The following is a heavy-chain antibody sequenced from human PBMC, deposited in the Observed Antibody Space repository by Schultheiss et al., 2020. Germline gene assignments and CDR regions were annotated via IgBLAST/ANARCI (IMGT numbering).Heavy chain of an antibody. CDR1: GYSIRRGYY. J-gene: IGHJ4*02. Sequence: SETLSLTCTVSGYSIRRGYYWGWIRQPPGKGLEWIGSIYHSGNTYCNPSLKSRVTISVDTSKNQFSLKVSSVTAADTAVYYCASQADTPEPTTVTLYYFDYWGQGTLVTVSS. D-gene: IGHD4-17*01. CDR2: IYHSGNT. V-gene: IGHV4-38-2*02. CDR3: ASQADTPEPTTVTLYYFDY.